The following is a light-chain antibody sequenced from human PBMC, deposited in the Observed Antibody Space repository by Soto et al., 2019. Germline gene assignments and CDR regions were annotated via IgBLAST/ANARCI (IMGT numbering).Light chain of an antibody. CDR2: EGS. J-gene: IGLJ2*01. Sequence: QSVLTQPASVSGSPGQSITISCTGTSSDVGSYNLVSWYQQHPGKAPKLMIYEGSKRPSGVSNRFSGSKSGNTASLTISGLQAEHEADYYCCSYAGSSTSVFGGGTKLTVL. V-gene: IGLV2-23*01. CDR3: CSYAGSSTSV. CDR1: SSDVGSYNL.